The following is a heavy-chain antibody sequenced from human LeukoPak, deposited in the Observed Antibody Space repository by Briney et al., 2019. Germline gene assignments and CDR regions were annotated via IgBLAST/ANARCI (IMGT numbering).Heavy chain of an antibody. V-gene: IGHV3-48*03. J-gene: IGHJ5*01. CDR2: TSSSGSTI. D-gene: IGHD2-2*01. Sequence: GGSMRLSSAASGFTFSRYAMSWVRQARGKGRGWVSYTSSSGSTIYYADSVKGRFTISRDNAENSLYLHIDSLRAEDTAADDRARYSRSGEAGYCGTTCCYYWFDPWGKGTLVTVSS. CDR1: GFTFSRYA. CDR3: ARYSRSGEAGYCGTTCCYYWFDP.